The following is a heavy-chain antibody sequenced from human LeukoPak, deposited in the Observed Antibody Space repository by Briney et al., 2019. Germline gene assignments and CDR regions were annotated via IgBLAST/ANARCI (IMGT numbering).Heavy chain of an antibody. CDR2: IKSKTDGGTT. CDR1: GFTFSNAW. CDR3: TTGLDDYYDSSGPLWDFDY. V-gene: IGHV3-15*01. J-gene: IGHJ4*02. Sequence: GGSLRLSCAASGFTFSNAWMSWVRQAPGKGLEWVGRIKSKTDGGTTDYAAPVKGRFTISRDDSKNTLYLQMNSLKTEDTAVYYCTTGLDDYYDSSGPLWDFDYWGQGTLVTVSS. D-gene: IGHD3-22*01.